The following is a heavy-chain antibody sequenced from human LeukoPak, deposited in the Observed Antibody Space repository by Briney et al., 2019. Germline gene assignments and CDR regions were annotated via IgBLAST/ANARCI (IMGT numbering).Heavy chain of an antibody. CDR2: ISAYNGNT. D-gene: IGHD3/OR15-3a*01. J-gene: IGHJ4*02. CDR3: ARVPARIGPQRWVDY. CDR1: GYTFTSYG. V-gene: IGHV1-18*01. Sequence: WASVKVSCKASGYTFTSYGISWVRQAPGQGLEWMGWISAYNGNTNYAQKLQGRVTMTTDTSTSTAYMELGSLRSDDTAVYYCARVPARIGPQRWVDYWGQGTLVTVSS.